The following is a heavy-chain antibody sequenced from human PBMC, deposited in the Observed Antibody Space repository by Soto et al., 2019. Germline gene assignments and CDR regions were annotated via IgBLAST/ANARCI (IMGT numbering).Heavy chain of an antibody. J-gene: IGHJ4*02. V-gene: IGHV4-59*08. CDR2: IYYTGST. CDR3: AGQSSLAAVVD. D-gene: IGHD6-13*01. CDR1: GDSISGYS. Sequence: QVQLQESGPGLVKPSETLSLTCTVSGDSISGYSWSWIRQPPGKGLEWIGYIYYTGSTNYSPSLMSRVTISVDTSKNQFSLKLSSVTAADTAVYYCAGQSSLAAVVDWGQGTLVSVSS.